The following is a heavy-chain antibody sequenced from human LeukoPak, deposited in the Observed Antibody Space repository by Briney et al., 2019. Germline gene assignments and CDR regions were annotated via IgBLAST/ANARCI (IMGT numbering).Heavy chain of an antibody. CDR2: INHSGST. D-gene: IGHD3-22*01. CDR1: GGSFSGYY. Sequence: SETLSLTCAVYGGSFSGYYWSWIRQPPGKGLEWIGEINHSGSTNYNPSLKSRVTISVDTSKNQFSLKLSSVTAADTAAYYCARGRADMYYYDSSGWRYWGQGTLVTVSS. CDR3: ARGRADMYYYDSSGWRY. J-gene: IGHJ4*02. V-gene: IGHV4-34*01.